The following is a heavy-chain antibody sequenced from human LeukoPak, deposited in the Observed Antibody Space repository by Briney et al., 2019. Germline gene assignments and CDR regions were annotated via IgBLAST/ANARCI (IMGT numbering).Heavy chain of an antibody. CDR1: GFTFSSYA. D-gene: IGHD3-9*01. CDR3: ARGGGSYDILTGDYKPHDY. Sequence: GGSLRLSCAASGFTFSSYAMHWVRQAPGKGLEYVSAISSNGGSTYYANSVKGRFTISRDNSKNTLYLQMGSLRAEDMAVYYCARGGGSYDILTGDYKPHDYWGQGTLVTVSS. V-gene: IGHV3-64*01. J-gene: IGHJ4*02. CDR2: ISSNGGST.